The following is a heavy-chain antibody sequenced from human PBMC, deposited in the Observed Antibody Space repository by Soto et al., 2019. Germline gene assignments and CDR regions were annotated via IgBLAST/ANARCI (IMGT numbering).Heavy chain of an antibody. J-gene: IGHJ4*02. CDR2: IIPIFGTA. V-gene: IGHV1-69*01. CDR3: AREEPYYYDSSGYYSNY. Sequence: QVQLVQSGAEVKKPGSSVKVSCKASGGTFSSYAISWVRQAPGQGLEWMGGIIPIFGTANYAQKFQGRVTITADESTSTAYMELSSLRSEDTAAYYCAREEPYYYDSSGYYSNYWGQGTLVTVSS. CDR1: GGTFSSYA. D-gene: IGHD3-22*01.